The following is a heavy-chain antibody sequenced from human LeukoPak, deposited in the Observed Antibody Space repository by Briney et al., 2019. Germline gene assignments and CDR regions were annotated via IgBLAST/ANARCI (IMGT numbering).Heavy chain of an antibody. CDR3: ARLDYYYYYMDV. J-gene: IGHJ6*03. Sequence: SVKVSCKASGGTFSSYAISWVRQAPGQGLEWMGGIIPIFGTANYAQKFQGRVTITTDESTSTAYMELSSLRSEDTAAYYCARLDYYYYYMDVWGKGTTVTVSS. CDR1: GGTFSSYA. D-gene: IGHD1-1*01. CDR2: IIPIFGTA. V-gene: IGHV1-69*05.